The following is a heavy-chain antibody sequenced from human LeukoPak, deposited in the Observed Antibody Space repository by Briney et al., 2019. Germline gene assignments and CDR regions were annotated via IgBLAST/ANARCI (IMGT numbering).Heavy chain of an antibody. CDR2: IRQDGGEK. CDR1: GIRFTTHW. CDR3: ASANASYDFWSGYVNFDF. V-gene: IGHV3-7*01. D-gene: IGHD3-3*01. Sequence: GGSLRLSCAASGIRFTTHWMNWVRQAPGKGLECVASIRQDGGEKKYVDSVKGRFTISRDLAQNSLFLQMNSLRAEDTAVYYCASANASYDFWSGYVNFDFWGQGNLVTVSS. J-gene: IGHJ4*02.